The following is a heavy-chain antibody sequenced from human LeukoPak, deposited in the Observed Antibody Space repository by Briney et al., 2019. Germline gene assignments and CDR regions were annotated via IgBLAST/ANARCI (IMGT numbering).Heavy chain of an antibody. CDR1: GYTFTGYY. J-gene: IGHJ4*02. CDR3: ARNSGSGFDY. D-gene: IGHD2-15*01. V-gene: IGHV1-46*01. CDR2: IGPSGGST. Sequence: ASVKVSCKASGYTFTGYYIVWVRQAPGQGLEWMGRIGPSGGSTSYAQKFQGRVTMTRGTSTSTVYMELSSLISEDTAVYYCARNSGSGFDYWGQGTLVTVSS.